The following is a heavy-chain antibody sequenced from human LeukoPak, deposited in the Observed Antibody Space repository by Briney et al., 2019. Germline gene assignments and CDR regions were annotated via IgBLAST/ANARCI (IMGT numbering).Heavy chain of an antibody. CDR2: ISWDGGAT. CDR3: AKDGDKWLQSFSPYFDY. Sequence: GGSLRLSCAASGFTFDDYGMHWVRQVPGKGLEWVSLISWDGGATFYADSVKGRFIISRDNSKNSLYLQMNSLRTEDTAFYYCAKDGDKWLQSFSPYFDYWGQGTLVTVSS. J-gene: IGHJ4*02. V-gene: IGHV3-43D*03. CDR1: GFTFDDYG. D-gene: IGHD5-24*01.